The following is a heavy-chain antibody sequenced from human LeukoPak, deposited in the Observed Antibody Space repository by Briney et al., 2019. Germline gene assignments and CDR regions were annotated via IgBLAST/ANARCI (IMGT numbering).Heavy chain of an antibody. CDR1: GFTVSSNY. CDR2: IYSGGST. V-gene: IGHV3-66*01. D-gene: IGHD3-16*02. Sequence: GRSLRLSCAASGFTVSSNYMSWVRQAPGKGLEWVSVIYSGGSTYYADSVKGRFTISRDNSKNTLYLQMNSLRAEDTAVYYCARAGGSYRDAFDIWGQGAMVTVSS. CDR3: ARAGGSYRDAFDI. J-gene: IGHJ3*02.